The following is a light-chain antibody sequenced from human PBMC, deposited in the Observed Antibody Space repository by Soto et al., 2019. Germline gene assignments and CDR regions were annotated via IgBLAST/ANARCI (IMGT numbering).Light chain of an antibody. Sequence: EIVLTQSPATLSLSPGERATLSCSASQSVSSSLGWYQQIPGQAPRLLIYDASNRATGIPARFSGSGSGTDFTLTISSLEPEDFAVYYCQQRSNWPRTFGQGTKLEIK. CDR3: QQRSNWPRT. J-gene: IGKJ2*01. V-gene: IGKV3-11*01. CDR2: DAS. CDR1: QSVSSS.